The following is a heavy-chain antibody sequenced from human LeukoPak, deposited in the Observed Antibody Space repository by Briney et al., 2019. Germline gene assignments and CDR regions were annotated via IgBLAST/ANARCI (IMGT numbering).Heavy chain of an antibody. D-gene: IGHD3-16*01. CDR3: AKGRPYFDY. V-gene: IGHV3-7*03. Sequence: GGSLRLSCAASGFTFSSYWMSWVRQAPGKGLEWVANIKQDGSEKDYVDSVKGRFTISRDNSKNTLYLQMNSLRAEDTAVYYCAKGRPYFDYWGQGTLVTVSS. CDR1: GFTFSSYW. J-gene: IGHJ4*02. CDR2: IKQDGSEK.